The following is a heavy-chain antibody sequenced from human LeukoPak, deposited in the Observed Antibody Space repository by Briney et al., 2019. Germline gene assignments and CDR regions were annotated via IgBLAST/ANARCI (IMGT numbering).Heavy chain of an antibody. D-gene: IGHD3-10*01. V-gene: IGHV3-23*01. Sequence: GGSLRLSCAASGFTFSSYAMSWVRQAPGKGLERVSSISGSGGRTHYTDSVKGRFTISRDNSKNTLYLQMNSLRAEDTAVYYCARGGAYYYGSGSYVLYAFDIWGQGTMVTVSS. CDR3: ARGGAYYYGSGSYVLYAFDI. J-gene: IGHJ3*02. CDR2: ISGSGGRT. CDR1: GFTFSSYA.